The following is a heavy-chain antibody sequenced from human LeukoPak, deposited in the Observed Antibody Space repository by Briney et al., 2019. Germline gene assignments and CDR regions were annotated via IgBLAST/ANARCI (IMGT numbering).Heavy chain of an antibody. CDR1: GYTFTSYH. D-gene: IGHD5-18*01. Sequence: ASVKVSCKASGYTFTSYHMYWVRQAPGQGLEWMGLINPSGGSTRYAQKFQGRVTMTRDMSTSTVYMELSSLRSEDTAVYYCARALPHRRLMDTTMEQHWFDPWGQGTLVTVSS. J-gene: IGHJ5*02. CDR3: ARALPHRRLMDTTMEQHWFDP. CDR2: INPSGGST. V-gene: IGHV1-46*01.